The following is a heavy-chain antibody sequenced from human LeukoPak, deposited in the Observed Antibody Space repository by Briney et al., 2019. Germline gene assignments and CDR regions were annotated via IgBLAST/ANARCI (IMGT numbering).Heavy chain of an antibody. V-gene: IGHV4-59*01. J-gene: IGHJ4*02. D-gene: IGHD3-22*01. Sequence: SETLSLTCTVSGGSISSYYWSWIRQPPGKGLEWIGYIYYSGSTNYNPSLKSRVTISVDTSKNQFSLKLSSVTAADTAVYYCARARGTRITMIVVVDYFDYWGQGTLVTVSS. CDR1: GGSISSYY. CDR2: IYYSGST. CDR3: ARARGTRITMIVVVDYFDY.